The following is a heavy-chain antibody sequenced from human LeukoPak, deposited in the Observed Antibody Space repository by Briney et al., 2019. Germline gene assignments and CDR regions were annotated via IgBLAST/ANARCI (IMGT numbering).Heavy chain of an antibody. D-gene: IGHD7-27*01. J-gene: IGHJ4*02. Sequence: PGGSLRLSCAASGFTFSSYAMSWVRQAPGEGLEWVSAISGSGGSTYYADSVKGRFTISRDNSKNTLYLQMNSLRAEDTAVYYCAKDPADWGYFDYWGQGTLVTVSS. CDR1: GFTFSSYA. CDR3: AKDPADWGYFDY. V-gene: IGHV3-23*01. CDR2: ISGSGGST.